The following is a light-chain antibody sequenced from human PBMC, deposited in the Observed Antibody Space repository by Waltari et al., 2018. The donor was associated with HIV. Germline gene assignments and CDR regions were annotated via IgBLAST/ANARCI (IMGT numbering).Light chain of an antibody. CDR3: QTYDSTLNGYV. CDR2: GNR. J-gene: IGLJ1*01. Sequence: QSVLTQLPSVSATPAQSTPISCTRTRPNIGPGNDVNGHQQIPGRAPNVGIPGNRNPPSGVPDRFSAYKSGTSASLTITGLQAEDEADYYCQTYDSTLNGYVFGTGTKVTVL. CDR1: RPNIGPGND. V-gene: IGLV1-40*01.